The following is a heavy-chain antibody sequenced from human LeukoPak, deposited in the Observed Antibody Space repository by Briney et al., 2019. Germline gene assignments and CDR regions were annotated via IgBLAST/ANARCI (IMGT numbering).Heavy chain of an antibody. CDR3: AKGVVIPWYGMDV. D-gene: IGHD3-3*01. J-gene: IGHJ6*02. V-gene: IGHV3-30*18. Sequence: GSLRLPCAASGFTFSSHGMHWVRQALGQGLEGVAVISYDGSNKYYADSVKGRFTISRDNSKNTLYLQMNSLRAEDTAVYYCAKGVVIPWYGMDVWGQGTTVTVSS. CDR2: ISYDGSNK. CDR1: GFTFSSHG.